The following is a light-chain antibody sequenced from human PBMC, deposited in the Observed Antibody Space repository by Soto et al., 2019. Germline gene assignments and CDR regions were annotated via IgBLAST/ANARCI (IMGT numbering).Light chain of an antibody. V-gene: IGKV3-11*01. Sequence: VLTQSPATLSLSPGERATLSCRASQTVSSFLAWYQQKPGQAPRLLIHDSSDRATGIPARFSGSGSGTDFTFAISSLEPEDVAVYYCQQRSNWPLTFGGGTRVEI. CDR3: QQRSNWPLT. J-gene: IGKJ4*01. CDR2: DSS. CDR1: QTVSSF.